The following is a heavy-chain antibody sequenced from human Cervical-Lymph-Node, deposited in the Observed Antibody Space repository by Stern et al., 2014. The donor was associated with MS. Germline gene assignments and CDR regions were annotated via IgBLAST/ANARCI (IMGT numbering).Heavy chain of an antibody. CDR3: ASSLVASGH. J-gene: IGHJ4*02. D-gene: IGHD2-8*02. Sequence: QMQLVQSGAEVKKPGSSVKVSCKASGGTFSTHPIPWVRQAPGQGLEWMGGIIPFLNTANYAQKFQGRITITADKSTGTTCMEISRLRSDDTAVYYCASSLVASGHWGQGTLVIVS. CDR2: IIPFLNTA. V-gene: IGHV1-69*06. CDR1: GGTFSTHP.